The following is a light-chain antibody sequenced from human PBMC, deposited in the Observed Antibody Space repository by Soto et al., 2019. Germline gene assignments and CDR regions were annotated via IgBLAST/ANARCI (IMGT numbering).Light chain of an antibody. Sequence: QSVLTQPASVSGSPGQSITISCTGTSSDVGGYNYVSWYQQHPGKAPKLMIYEVSNRPSGVSNRFSGSKSGNTASLTISGLQAEDEADYYCSSYTSSRTLVFGGGTKLTDL. CDR2: EVS. CDR3: SSYTSSRTLV. J-gene: IGLJ2*01. V-gene: IGLV2-14*01. CDR1: SSDVGGYNY.